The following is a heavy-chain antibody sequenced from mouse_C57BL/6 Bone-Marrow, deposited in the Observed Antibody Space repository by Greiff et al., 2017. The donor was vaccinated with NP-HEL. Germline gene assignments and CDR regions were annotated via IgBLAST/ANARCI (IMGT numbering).Heavy chain of an antibody. V-gene: IGHV1-19*01. Sequence: VQLQQSGPVLVKPGASVKMSCKASGYTFTDYYMNWVKQSHGKSLEWIGVINPYNGGTSYNQKFKGKATLPVDKSSSTAYMELNSLTSEDSAVYYCASRAAWFAYWGQGTLVTVSA. CDR1: GYTFTDYY. CDR3: ASRAAWFAY. J-gene: IGHJ3*01. CDR2: INPYNGGT.